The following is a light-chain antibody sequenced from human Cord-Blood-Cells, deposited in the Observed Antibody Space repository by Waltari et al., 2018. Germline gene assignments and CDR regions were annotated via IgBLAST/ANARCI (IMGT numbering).Light chain of an antibody. Sequence: SYVLTQPPSVSVAPGKTARITCGGNNIGSKSVHWYQQKPGQAPVLVVYDDSDRPSGIPERCSVSNAGSTATRTISRVEVGDEPDYYCQVWDSSSDHVVFGGGTKLTVL. CDR2: DDS. J-gene: IGLJ2*01. V-gene: IGLV3-21*03. CDR3: QVWDSSSDHVV. CDR1: NIGSKS.